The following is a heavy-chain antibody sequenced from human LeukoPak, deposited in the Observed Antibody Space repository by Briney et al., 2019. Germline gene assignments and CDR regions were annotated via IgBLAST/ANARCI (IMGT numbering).Heavy chain of an antibody. Sequence: KPSETLSLTCAVYGGSFSGYYWSWIRQPPGKGLEWIGEINHSGSTNYNPSLKSRVTISVDTSKNQFSLKLNSVTAADTAVYYCARVEEGYGSGRRENYYYYYMDVWGKGTTVTISS. J-gene: IGHJ6*03. D-gene: IGHD3-10*01. CDR1: GGSFSGYY. V-gene: IGHV4-34*01. CDR3: ARVEEGYGSGRRENYYYYYMDV. CDR2: INHSGST.